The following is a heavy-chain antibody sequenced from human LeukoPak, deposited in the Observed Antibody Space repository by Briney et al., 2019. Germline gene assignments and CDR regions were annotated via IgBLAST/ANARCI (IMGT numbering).Heavy chain of an antibody. V-gene: IGHV3-23*01. D-gene: IGHD6-13*01. CDR1: GFTFSSYW. CDR2: ISGSGGGST. Sequence: GGSLRLSCAASGFTFSSYWMSWVRLAPGKGLEWVSGISGSGGGSTYYADSVKGRFTISRDNSKNTLYLQMNSLRAEDTAVYYCAKDGYSSSRYALLNYFDYWGQGTLVTVSS. J-gene: IGHJ4*02. CDR3: AKDGYSSSRYALLNYFDY.